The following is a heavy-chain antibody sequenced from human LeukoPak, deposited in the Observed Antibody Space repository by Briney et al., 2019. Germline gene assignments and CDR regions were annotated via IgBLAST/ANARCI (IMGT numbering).Heavy chain of an antibody. CDR2: IYPGDSDT. J-gene: IGHJ2*01. Sequence: GESLKISCKGSGYIFTNYWIGWVRQMPGKGLEWMGMIYPGDSDTIYSPSFQGQVTISADKSITTAHLQWSSLKPSDAAMSYCARLGAIVVVPDAMPDWYCDLWGRGTLVTVSS. D-gene: IGHD2-2*01. CDR3: ARLGAIVVVPDAMPDWYCDL. V-gene: IGHV5-51*01. CDR1: GYIFTNYW.